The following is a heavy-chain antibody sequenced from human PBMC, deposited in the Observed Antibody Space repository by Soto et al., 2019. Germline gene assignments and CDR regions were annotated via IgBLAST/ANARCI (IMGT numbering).Heavy chain of an antibody. Sequence: QVQLQQWGAGLLKPSETLSLTCAVYGGSFSGYYWSWIRQPPGKGREWLGEINHSGGTNYNPSLKSRVTVSVHTSKNQFSLKLCTVTAADTAVYYCARCLTGRNRLFGYWGQGTLVTVSS. CDR2: INHSGGT. CDR1: GGSFSGYY. J-gene: IGHJ4*02. CDR3: ARCLTGRNRLFGY. D-gene: IGHD1-1*01. V-gene: IGHV4-34*01.